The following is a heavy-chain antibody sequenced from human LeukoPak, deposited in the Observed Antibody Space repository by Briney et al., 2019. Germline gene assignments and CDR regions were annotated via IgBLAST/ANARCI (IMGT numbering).Heavy chain of an antibody. J-gene: IGHJ4*02. CDR3: ARVMVRGVISPKFDY. V-gene: IGHV1-2*02. CDR1: GYSFTDYY. D-gene: IGHD3-10*01. Sequence: ASVKVSCKASGYSFTDYYMHWVRQAPGQGLEWMGWINPNSGGTNYAQKFQGRVTMTRDTSISTAYMELSRLKSDDTAVYYCARVMVRGVISPKFDYWGQGTLVTVSS. CDR2: INPNSGGT.